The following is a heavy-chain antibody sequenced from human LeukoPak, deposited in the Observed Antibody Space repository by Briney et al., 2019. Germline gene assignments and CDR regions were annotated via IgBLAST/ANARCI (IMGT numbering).Heavy chain of an antibody. Sequence: GGSLRLSCAASGFTFSSYEMNWVRQAPGKGLEWVSYISSSGSTIYYADSVKGRFTISSDNAKNSLYLQMNSLRAEDTAVYYCAREIAEQWLVLHDAFDIWGQGTMVTVSS. J-gene: IGHJ3*02. CDR1: GFTFSSYE. CDR3: AREIAEQWLVLHDAFDI. CDR2: ISSSGSTI. D-gene: IGHD6-19*01. V-gene: IGHV3-48*03.